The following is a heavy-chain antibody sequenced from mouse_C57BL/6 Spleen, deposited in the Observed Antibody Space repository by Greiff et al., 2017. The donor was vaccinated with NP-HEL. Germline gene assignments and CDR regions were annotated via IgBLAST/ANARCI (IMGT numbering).Heavy chain of an antibody. CDR1: GYTFTSYW. J-gene: IGHJ1*03. V-gene: IGHV1-52*01. D-gene: IGHD1-1*01. CDR2: IDPSDSET. Sequence: QVQLQQPGAELVRPGSSVKLSCKASGYTFTSYWMHWVKQRPIQGLEWIGNIDPSDSETHYNQKFKDKATLTVDKSSSTAYMQLSSLTSEDSAVYYCARLGSNYRYCDVWGTGTTVTVSS. CDR3: ARLGSNYRYCDV.